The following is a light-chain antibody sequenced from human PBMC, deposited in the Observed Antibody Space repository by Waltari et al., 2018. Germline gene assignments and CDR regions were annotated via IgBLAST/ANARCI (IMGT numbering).Light chain of an antibody. CDR2: NAS. CDR1: QSVTRA. Sequence: EILLMQSPGTLSLSPGERATLSCRASQSVTRALAWYQQKPGQAPRLLIYNASNRATGIPDRFSGSGSGTDFSLTISRLEPEDFAVYYCQHYVRLPATFGQGTKVEIK. V-gene: IGKV3-20*01. J-gene: IGKJ1*01. CDR3: QHYVRLPAT.